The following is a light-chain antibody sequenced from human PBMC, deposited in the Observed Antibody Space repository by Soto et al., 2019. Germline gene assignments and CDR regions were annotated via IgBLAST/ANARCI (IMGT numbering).Light chain of an antibody. CDR2: EVS. Sequence: QSALTQPASLSGSPGQSITISCTGTSSDVGGYNYVSWYQHHPGKAPKLMIYEVSNRPSGVSNRFSGSKSGNTASLTISGLKAEDEAYYYCCSYTSSSTYVFGSGTKVT. CDR3: CSYTSSSTYV. J-gene: IGLJ1*01. CDR1: SSDVGGYNY. V-gene: IGLV2-14*01.